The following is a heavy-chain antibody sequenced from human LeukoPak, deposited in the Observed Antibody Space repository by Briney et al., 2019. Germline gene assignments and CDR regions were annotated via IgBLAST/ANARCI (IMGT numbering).Heavy chain of an antibody. V-gene: IGHV4-4*07. J-gene: IGHJ6*03. CDR2: IYTSGST. CDR1: GGSISSYY. D-gene: IGHD6-19*01. CDR3: AKSVAGRHYYYYMDV. Sequence: PSETLSLTCTVSGGSISSYYWSWIRQPAGKGLEWIGRIYTSGSTNYNPSLKSRVTMSVDTSKNQFSLKLSSVTAADTAVYYCAKSVAGRHYYYYMDVWGKGTTVTISS.